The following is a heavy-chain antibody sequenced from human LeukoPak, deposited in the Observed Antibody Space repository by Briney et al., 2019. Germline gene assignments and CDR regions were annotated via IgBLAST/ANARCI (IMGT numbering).Heavy chain of an antibody. Sequence: PGRSLRLSCAASGFTFSSYAMHWVRQAPGKGLEWVAVISYDGSNKFYADSVKGRFTISRDNSKNTLYLEMNNLRAEDTAVYYCAKYYDSSGYYIDYWGQGTLVTVSS. CDR2: ISYDGSNK. J-gene: IGHJ4*02. CDR1: GFTFSSYA. V-gene: IGHV3-30*18. CDR3: AKYYDSSGYYIDY. D-gene: IGHD3-22*01.